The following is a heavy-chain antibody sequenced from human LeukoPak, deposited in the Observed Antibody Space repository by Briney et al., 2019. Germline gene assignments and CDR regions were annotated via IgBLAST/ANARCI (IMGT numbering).Heavy chain of an antibody. CDR3: ARDTHDRGWNGLFDY. CDR2: INQDGSQK. D-gene: IGHD6-19*01. V-gene: IGHV3-7*01. Sequence: TGGSLRLSCGASGFTFSTYWMSWVRQAPGKGLEWVASINQDGSQKYYVDSVKGRFTISRDNSKNSLYLQMDSLRAEDTAVYYCARDTHDRGWNGLFDYWGQGTLVTVSS. CDR1: GFTFSTYW. J-gene: IGHJ4*02.